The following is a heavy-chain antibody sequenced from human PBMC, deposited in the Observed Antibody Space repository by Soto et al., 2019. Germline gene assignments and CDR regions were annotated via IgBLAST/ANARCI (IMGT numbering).Heavy chain of an antibody. CDR3: AKDPALRRYFDWLLGFDGMDV. CDR2: ISYDGSNK. J-gene: IGHJ6*02. CDR1: GFTFSSYG. D-gene: IGHD3-9*01. V-gene: IGHV3-30*18. Sequence: PGGSLRLSCAASGFTFSSYGMHWVRQAPGKGLEWVAVISYDGSNKYYADSVKGRFTISRDNSKNTLYLQMNSLRAEDTAVYYCAKDPALRRYFDWLLGFDGMDVSGQGTTVTVPS.